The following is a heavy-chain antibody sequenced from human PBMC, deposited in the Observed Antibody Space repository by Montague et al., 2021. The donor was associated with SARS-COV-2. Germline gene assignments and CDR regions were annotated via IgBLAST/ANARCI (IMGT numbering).Heavy chain of an antibody. D-gene: IGHD3-16*01. CDR2: IYPGDSDT. Sequence: QSGAEVKTPGESLTISCNASGYIFTKYWIGWVRQMPGKGLEWMGIIYPGDSDTRYSLSFQGQVTMSVDKSISTAYLQWSRLKVSDTAIYFCARVRPHGGSLTLGGFDPWGQGTLVSVAS. J-gene: IGHJ5*02. V-gene: IGHV5-51*03. CDR3: ARVRPHGGSLTLGGFDP. CDR1: GYIFTKYW.